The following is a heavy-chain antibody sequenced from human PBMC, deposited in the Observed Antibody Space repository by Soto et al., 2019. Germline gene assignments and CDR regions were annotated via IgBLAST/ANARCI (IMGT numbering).Heavy chain of an antibody. CDR3: ARGYYDSNGQSNTFDI. D-gene: IGHD3-22*01. CDR1: GASIRSSY. Sequence: SETLSLTCTVFGASIRSSYWSWLRQSPGMGLEWIGYVYYSGSTKYNPSLKSRVTISVDTSKNQFSLKLSSVTAADTAVYYCARGYYDSNGQSNTFDIWGQGTMVTVS. V-gene: IGHV4-59*01. CDR2: VYYSGST. J-gene: IGHJ3*02.